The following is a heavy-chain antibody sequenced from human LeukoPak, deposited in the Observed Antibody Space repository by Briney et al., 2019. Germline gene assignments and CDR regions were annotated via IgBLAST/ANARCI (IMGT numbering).Heavy chain of an antibody. CDR1: GGSISSSSYY. Sequence: PSETLSLTCTVSGGSISSSSYYWGWIRQPPGKGLEWIGYIYYSGSTNYNPSLKSRVTISVDTSKNQFSLKLSSVTAADTAVYYCARVKWELRGKDAFDIWGQGTMVTVSS. V-gene: IGHV4-61*05. D-gene: IGHD1-26*01. CDR3: ARVKWELRGKDAFDI. J-gene: IGHJ3*02. CDR2: IYYSGST.